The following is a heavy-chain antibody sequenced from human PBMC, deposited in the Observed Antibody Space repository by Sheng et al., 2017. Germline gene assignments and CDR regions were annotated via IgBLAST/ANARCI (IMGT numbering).Heavy chain of an antibody. J-gene: IGHJ4*02. CDR2: SIKVGAP. D-gene: IGHD2-2*02. Sequence: QVQLQESGPGLVKPSETLSLTCAVSGYSISSGYYWGWIRQPPGKGWSGLGISIKVGAPTTTRPSRAESPFTLDTSKTQFSLSLRSVTAADTALYYCVACSNTRCYMSYYFDYWGQGTPVTVS. V-gene: IGHV4-38-2*01. CDR3: VACSNTRCYMSYYFDY. CDR1: GYSISSGYY.